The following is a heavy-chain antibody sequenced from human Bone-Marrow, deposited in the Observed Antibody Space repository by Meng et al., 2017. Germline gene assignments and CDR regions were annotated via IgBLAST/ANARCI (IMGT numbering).Heavy chain of an antibody. CDR2: INAGDGNT. D-gene: IGHD3-10*01. CDR1: GGTFSSYA. J-gene: IGHJ5*02. V-gene: IGHV1-3*01. Sequence: LRLGQSGAEVTKPGSSVKVSCKASGGTFSSYAISWVRQAPGQGLEWMGWINAGDGNTKYSQKFQGRVTITSDTSANTAYMELSSLRSEDTAVYYCARDRMIWFGELLYNWFDPWGQGTLVTVSS. CDR3: ARDRMIWFGELLYNWFDP.